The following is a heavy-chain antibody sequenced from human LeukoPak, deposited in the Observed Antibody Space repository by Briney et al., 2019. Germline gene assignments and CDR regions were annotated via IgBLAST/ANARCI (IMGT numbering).Heavy chain of an antibody. Sequence: SETLSLTCAVYGGSFSGYYCSWIRQPPGKGLEWIGEINHSGSTNYNPSLKSRVTISVDTSKNQFSLKLSSVTAADTAVYYCARGRIERRGSPLGLFGYWGQGTLVTVSS. CDR2: INHSGST. D-gene: IGHD1-1*01. J-gene: IGHJ4*02. CDR1: GGSFSGYY. V-gene: IGHV4-34*01. CDR3: ARGRIERRGSPLGLFGY.